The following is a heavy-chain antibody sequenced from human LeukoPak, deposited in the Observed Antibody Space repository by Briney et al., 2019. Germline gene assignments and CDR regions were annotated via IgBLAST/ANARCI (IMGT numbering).Heavy chain of an antibody. CDR1: GGSISGGDYY. CDR3: PKLQGGAMIFVYSKLYYFAS. Sequence: SQTLSLTCTVSGGSISGGDYYWSWIRQPPGEGLEWIAYIYYTGSTYYNPSLKSRVTIAADTSKNQFSLKLRSVTPADTAVYYWPKLQGGAMIFVYSKLYYFASWGQGTLATVSS. CDR2: IYYTGST. J-gene: IGHJ4*02. V-gene: IGHV4-30-4*01. D-gene: IGHD3/OR15-3a*01.